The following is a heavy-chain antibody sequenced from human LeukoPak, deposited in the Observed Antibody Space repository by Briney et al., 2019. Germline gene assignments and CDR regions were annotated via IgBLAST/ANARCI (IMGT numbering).Heavy chain of an antibody. V-gene: IGHV3-64*01. Sequence: PGGSLRLSCAASGFTFSSYAMHWVRQAPGKGLEYVSANANSVKGRFTISRDNSKNTLYLQMGSLRAEDMAVYYCTRSSIVVVSILDYWGQGTLVTVSS. D-gene: IGHD2-2*01. CDR3: TRSSIVVVSILDY. J-gene: IGHJ4*02. CDR1: GFTFSSYA.